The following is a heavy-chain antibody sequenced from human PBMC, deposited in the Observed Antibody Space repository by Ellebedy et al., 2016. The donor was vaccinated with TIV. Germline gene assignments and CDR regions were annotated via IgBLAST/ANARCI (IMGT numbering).Heavy chain of an antibody. CDR3: ARRSSSGSFGY. CDR2: IYYSGST. CDR1: GGSISNRDYY. D-gene: IGHD6-6*01. V-gene: IGHV4-39*01. J-gene: IGHJ4*02. Sequence: SETLSLXCTVSGGSISNRDYYWGWIRQPPGKGLEWIANIYYSGSTYYNPSLKSRVTISVDTSKNQFSLKLSSVTAADTAVYYCARRSSSGSFGYWGQGTLVTVSS.